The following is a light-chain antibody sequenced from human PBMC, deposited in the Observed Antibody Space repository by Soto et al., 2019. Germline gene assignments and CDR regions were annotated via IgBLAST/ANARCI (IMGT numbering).Light chain of an antibody. CDR1: QAISNY. V-gene: IGKV1-27*01. CDR3: QKYNSAPLT. CDR2: ASS. Sequence: DIQMTQSPSSLSASVGDRVTITCRASQAISNYLAWYQQKPGEVPKLLIYASSTLQSGVPSRFSGSGSGTYFTLAISGLQPEDVATYYCQKYNSAPLTFGGGTKVEIK. J-gene: IGKJ4*01.